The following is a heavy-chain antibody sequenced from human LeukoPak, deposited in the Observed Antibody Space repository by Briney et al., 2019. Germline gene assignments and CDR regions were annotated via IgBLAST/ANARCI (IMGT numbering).Heavy chain of an antibody. J-gene: IGHJ6*02. CDR1: GSTFDDYA. CDR3: AKASFDWYTYYGMDV. D-gene: IGHD3-9*01. V-gene: IGHV3-9*01. CDR2: ISWNSGGI. Sequence: GSSLRLSCAASGSTFDDYAMPWVRQAPGKGLEWVSGISWNSGGIGYAVSVKGRFTISRDNAKSSLYLQMNSLRAEDTALYYCAKASFDWYTYYGMDVWGQGTTVTVSS.